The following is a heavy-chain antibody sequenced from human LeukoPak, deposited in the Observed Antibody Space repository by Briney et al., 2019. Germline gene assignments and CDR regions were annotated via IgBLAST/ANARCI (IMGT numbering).Heavy chain of an antibody. V-gene: IGHV4-38-2*02. D-gene: IGHD7-27*01. Sequence: SETLSLTCTVSGYSISSGYYWGWIRQPPRKGLEWIGSIYHSGSTYYNPSLKSRVTISADTSKNQFSLKLYSVTAADTAVYYCATRKLGNDYWGQGTLVTVSS. CDR2: IYHSGST. J-gene: IGHJ4*02. CDR1: GYSISSGYY. CDR3: ATRKLGNDY.